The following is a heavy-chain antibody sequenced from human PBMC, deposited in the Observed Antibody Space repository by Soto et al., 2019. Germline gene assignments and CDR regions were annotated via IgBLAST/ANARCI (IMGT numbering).Heavy chain of an antibody. CDR1: GFTFDDYA. CDR2: ISWNSGSI. CDR3: AKGHCSGGSCYGDY. J-gene: IGHJ4*02. D-gene: IGHD2-15*01. Sequence: EVQLVESGGGLVQPGRSLRLSCAASGFTFDDYAMHWVRQAPGKGLEWVSGISWNSGSIGYADSVKGRFTISRDNAKNSLYLQMNSLRAEDTALYYCAKGHCSGGSCYGDYWGQGTLVTVSS. V-gene: IGHV3-9*01.